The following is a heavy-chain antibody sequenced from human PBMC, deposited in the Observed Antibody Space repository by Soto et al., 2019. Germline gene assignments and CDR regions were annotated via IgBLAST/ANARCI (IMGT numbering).Heavy chain of an antibody. J-gene: IGHJ4*02. D-gene: IGHD3-22*01. Sequence: SETLSLTCTVSGGSISSSSYYWGWIRQPPGKGLEWIGSIYYSGSTYYNPSLKSRVTLSVDTSKNQFSLKLSSVTAAATAVYYCARQDRYREDSSGYYWDYWGQGTLVTVSS. CDR2: IYYSGST. CDR3: ARQDRYREDSSGYYWDY. CDR1: GGSISSSSYY. V-gene: IGHV4-39*01.